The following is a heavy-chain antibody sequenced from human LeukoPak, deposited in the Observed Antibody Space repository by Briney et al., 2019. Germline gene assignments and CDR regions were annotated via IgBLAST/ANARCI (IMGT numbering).Heavy chain of an antibody. J-gene: IGHJ4*02. Sequence: EGSLRLSCAASGFTVSSNYMSWVRQAPGKGLEWVSYISPGSTTIYYADSVKGRFTISRDNAKNSLYLQMNSLRDEDTAVYYCARGVDYWGQGTLVTVSS. CDR2: ISPGSTTI. V-gene: IGHV3-48*02. CDR1: GFTVSSNY. CDR3: ARGVDY.